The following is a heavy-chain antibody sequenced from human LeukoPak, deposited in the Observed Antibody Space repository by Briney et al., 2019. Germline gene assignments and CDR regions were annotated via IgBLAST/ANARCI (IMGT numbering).Heavy chain of an antibody. V-gene: IGHV4-39*07. Sequence: SETLSLTCTVSGGSISSSSYYWGWIRQPPGKGLEWIGEINHSGSTNYNPSLKSRVTISVDTSKNQFSLKLSSVTAAYTAVYYCASPTFDIWGQGTMVTVSS. J-gene: IGHJ3*02. CDR3: ASPTFDI. CDR1: GGSISSSSYY. CDR2: INHSGST.